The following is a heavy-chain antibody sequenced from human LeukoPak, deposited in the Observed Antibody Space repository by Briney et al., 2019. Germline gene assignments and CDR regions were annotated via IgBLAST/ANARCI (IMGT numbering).Heavy chain of an antibody. CDR3: ARDTSPGITGTY. V-gene: IGHV4-59*01. Sequence: PSETLSLTCTVSGGSISSYYWSWIRQPPGKGLEWIGYIYYSGSTHYNPSLKSRVTISVDTSRTQFSLKLISVTAADTAVYYCARDTSPGITGTYWGQGTLVTVSS. D-gene: IGHD1-20*01. J-gene: IGHJ4*02. CDR2: IYYSGST. CDR1: GGSISSYY.